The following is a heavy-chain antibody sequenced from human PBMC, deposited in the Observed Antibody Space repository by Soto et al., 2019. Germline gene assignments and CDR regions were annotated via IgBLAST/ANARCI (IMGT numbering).Heavy chain of an antibody. J-gene: IGHJ4*02. CDR2: IWFDGSNK. V-gene: IGHV3-33*01. CDR1: GFTFSSYG. CDR3: ATTGPY. Sequence: PGGSLRLSCAASGFTFSSYGTHWVRQAPGKGLEWVAVIWFDGSNKFYADSVKGRFTISRDNSKNTVSLQMNSLRDEDSAAYYCATTGPYWGQGTLFTVSS.